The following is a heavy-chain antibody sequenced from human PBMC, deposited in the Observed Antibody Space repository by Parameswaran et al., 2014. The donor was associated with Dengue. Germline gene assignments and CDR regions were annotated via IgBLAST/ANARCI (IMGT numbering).Heavy chain of an antibody. Sequence: VRQAPGKGLEWVSVIYSGGSTYYADSVKGRFTISRDNSKNTLYLQMNSLRAEDTAVYYCARDRVSGYCSGGSCYWGYYYYYGMDVWGQGTTVTVSS. CDR3: ARDRVSGYCSGGSCYWGYYYYYGMDV. J-gene: IGHJ6*02. D-gene: IGHD2-15*01. CDR2: IYSGGST. V-gene: IGHV3-53*01.